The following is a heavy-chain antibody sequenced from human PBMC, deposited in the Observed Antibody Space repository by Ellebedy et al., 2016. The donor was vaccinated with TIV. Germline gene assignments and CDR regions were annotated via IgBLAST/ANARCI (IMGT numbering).Heavy chain of an antibody. V-gene: IGHV3-7*01. D-gene: IGHD3-3*01. CDR2: IKEDGIEK. CDR3: ARPLAYDFWSGYDY. CDR1: GFSFSRYW. J-gene: IGHJ4*02. Sequence: GGSLRLSXAASGFSFSRYWMSWVRQVPGKGLEWVANIKEDGIEKYYADSVKGRFTISRDNAKNSLYLQMNSLRAEDTAVYYCARPLAYDFWSGYDYWGQGTLVTVSS.